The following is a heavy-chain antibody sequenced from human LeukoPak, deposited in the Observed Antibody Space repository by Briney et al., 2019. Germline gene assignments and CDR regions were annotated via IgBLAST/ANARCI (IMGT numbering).Heavy chain of an antibody. CDR2: LYSDGRT. Sequence: GGSLRLSCAASGFTVNSNYMNWVRQAPGKGLEWVSVLYSDGRTYYADSVKGRFTISRDTSKNTLYLQMNSLRAEDTAVYYCARANSGRSNAFDIWGQGTMVTVSS. CDR3: ARANSGRSNAFDI. CDR1: GFTVNSNY. J-gene: IGHJ3*02. V-gene: IGHV3-53*01. D-gene: IGHD6-19*01.